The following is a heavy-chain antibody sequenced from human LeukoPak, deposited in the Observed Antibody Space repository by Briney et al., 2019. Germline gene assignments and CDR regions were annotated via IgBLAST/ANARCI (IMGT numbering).Heavy chain of an antibody. CDR2: IYPSGNT. D-gene: IGHD1-26*01. J-gene: IGHJ4*02. CDR1: GGSIRSSF. Sequence: PSETLSLTCAVSGGSIRSSFWAWIRQPAGKGLEWIGRIYPSGNTNYNPSLKNRPTMSVDTSKNQFSLKLSSVTAADTAVYYCARLVAAIGSFDNWGQGTLVIVSS. CDR3: ARLVAAIGSFDN. V-gene: IGHV4-4*07.